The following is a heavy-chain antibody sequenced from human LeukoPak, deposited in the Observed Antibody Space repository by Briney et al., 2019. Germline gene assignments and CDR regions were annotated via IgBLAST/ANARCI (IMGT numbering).Heavy chain of an antibody. J-gene: IGHJ4*02. D-gene: IGHD3-10*01. CDR1: GYSISSGYY. CDR2: IYHSGST. Sequence: SETLSLTCAVSGYSISSGYYWGWIRQPPGKGLEWIGSIYHSGSTYYNPSLKSRVTISVDTSKNQSSLKLSSVTAADTAVYYCARRDYGSGSYYPSDDYWGQGTLVTVSS. V-gene: IGHV4-38-2*01. CDR3: ARRDYGSGSYYPSDDY.